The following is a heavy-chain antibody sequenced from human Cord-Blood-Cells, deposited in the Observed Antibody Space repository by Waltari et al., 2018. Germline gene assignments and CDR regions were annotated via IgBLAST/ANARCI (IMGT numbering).Heavy chain of an antibody. D-gene: IGHD6-13*01. CDR1: GFTFDDYA. CDR2: ISWNSGSI. Sequence: LSCAASGFTFDDYAMHWVRQAPGKGLEWVSGISWNSGSIGYADSVKGRFTISRDNAKNSLYLQMNSLRAEDTALYYCAKDFLRRGSSSWYGYYYYGMDVWGQGTTVTVSS. CDR3: AKDFLRRGSSSWYGYYYYGMDV. J-gene: IGHJ6*02. V-gene: IGHV3-9*01.